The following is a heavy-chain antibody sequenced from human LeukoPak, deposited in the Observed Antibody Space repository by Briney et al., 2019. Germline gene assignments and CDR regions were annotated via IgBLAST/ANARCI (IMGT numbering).Heavy chain of an antibody. CDR2: ISAYNGNT. V-gene: IGHV1-18*01. D-gene: IGHD2-8*01. CDR1: GYTFSNYD. Sequence: ASVKVSCKASGYTFSNYDINWVRQAPGQGLEWMGWISAYNGNTNYAQKLQGRVTMTTDTSTSTAYMELRSLRSDDTAVYYCARVTKDIVLMVYEPQAFDYWGQGTLVTVSS. J-gene: IGHJ4*02. CDR3: ARVTKDIVLMVYEPQAFDY.